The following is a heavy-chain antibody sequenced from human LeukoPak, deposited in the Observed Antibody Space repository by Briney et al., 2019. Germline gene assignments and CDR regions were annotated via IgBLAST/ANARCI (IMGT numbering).Heavy chain of an antibody. Sequence: PSETLSLTCSVSGYSISSGFYWGWIRQPPGKGLEWIGSIFHSGSTYYNPSLKSRVTISVDTSKNQFSLKLSSVTAADTAVYYCARRPMVRGVIRLARGGFLDYWGQGTLVTVSS. J-gene: IGHJ4*02. CDR3: ARRPMVRGVIRLARGGFLDY. CDR2: IFHSGST. V-gene: IGHV4-38-2*02. D-gene: IGHD3-10*01. CDR1: GYSISSGFY.